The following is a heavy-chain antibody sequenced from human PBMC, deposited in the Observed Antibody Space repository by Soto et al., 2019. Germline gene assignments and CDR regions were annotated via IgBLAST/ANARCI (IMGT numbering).Heavy chain of an antibody. CDR3: AHRRNYDGSCNEGVFDY. CDR2: IYWDDDK. D-gene: IGHD3-16*01. Sequence: QITLKESGPTLVKPTQTLTLTCTFSGFSLTSRPVGVGWVRQPPGKALEWLAFIYWDDDKRYSPSLRSTLTFTNVASKYQVVLTLTKMDPVDTATYYCAHRRNYDGSCNEGVFDYWGQGILVTVSS. CDR1: GFSLTSRPVG. V-gene: IGHV2-5*02. J-gene: IGHJ4*02.